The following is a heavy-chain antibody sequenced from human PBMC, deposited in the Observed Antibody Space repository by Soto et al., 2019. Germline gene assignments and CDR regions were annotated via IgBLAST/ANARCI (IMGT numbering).Heavy chain of an antibody. CDR1: GGTFSSYT. V-gene: IGHV1-69*02. CDR2: IIPILGIA. J-gene: IGHJ4*02. CDR3: ARGTYDSQLDY. D-gene: IGHD3-3*01. Sequence: QVQLVQSGAEVKKPGSSVKVCCKASGGTFSSYTISWVRQAPGQGLEWMGRIIPILGIANYAQKFQGRVTITADKSTSTAYMELSSLRSEDTAVYYCARGTYDSQLDYWGQGTLVTVSS.